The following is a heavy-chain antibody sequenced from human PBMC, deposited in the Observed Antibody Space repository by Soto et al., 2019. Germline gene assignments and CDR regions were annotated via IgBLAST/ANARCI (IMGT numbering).Heavy chain of an antibody. J-gene: IGHJ4*02. CDR3: ARSGGGYDLGDY. V-gene: IGHV1-2*04. D-gene: IGHD5-12*01. Sequence: QLQLVQSGAEVKKPGASVKVSCKASGYTFIGYYIHWVRQAPGQGLEWMGWINPNSGGAKYSQKFQAWVTMTSDTSISTAYMELSRLKSDDTAVYYCARSGGGYDLGDYWGQGTLVTVSS. CDR2: INPNSGGA. CDR1: GYTFIGYY.